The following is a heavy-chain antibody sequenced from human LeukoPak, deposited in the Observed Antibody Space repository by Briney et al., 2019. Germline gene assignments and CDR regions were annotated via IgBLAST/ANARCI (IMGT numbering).Heavy chain of an antibody. CDR1: GFTFSDYA. J-gene: IGHJ1*01. D-gene: IGHD2-21*02. CDR3: TSWGDTTAEYFQR. CDR2: INPDGRDT. Sequence: GGSLRLSCAASGFTFSDYAMSWVRQAPGKGLEWVAHINPDGRDTYYVDSVKGRFTISRDNAQNSMYLQMNSLRVEDTAVYYCTSWGDTTAEYFQRWGQGTLVTVSS. V-gene: IGHV3-7*01.